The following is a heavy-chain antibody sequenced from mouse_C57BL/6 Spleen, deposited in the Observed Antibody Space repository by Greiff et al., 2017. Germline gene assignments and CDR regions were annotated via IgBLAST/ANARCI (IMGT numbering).Heavy chain of an antibody. D-gene: IGHD2-1*01. Sequence: EVQLQESGPGLVKPSQSLSLTCSVTGYSITSGYYWNWIRQFPGNKLEWMGYISYDGSNNYNPSLKNRISITRDTSKNQFFLKLNSVTTEDTATYYCALGGNYVKTRAMDYWGQGTSVTVSS. V-gene: IGHV3-6*01. J-gene: IGHJ4*01. CDR1: GYSITSGYY. CDR3: ALGGNYVKTRAMDY. CDR2: ISYDGSN.